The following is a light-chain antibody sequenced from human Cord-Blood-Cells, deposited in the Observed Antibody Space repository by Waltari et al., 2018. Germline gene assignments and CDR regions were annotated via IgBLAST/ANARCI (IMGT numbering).Light chain of an antibody. V-gene: IGKV3-11*01. CDR1: PSFSSY. CDR2: GAS. J-gene: IGKJ1*01. Sequence: EIVLTQSPATLSLSPGERATLSCRASPSFSSYLAWYQQEPGQSPRLLIYGASNRATGIPARFSGSGLGTDFTLTISSREPEDCAVYYCQQRSNWPPWTFGQGTKVEIK. CDR3: QQRSNWPPWT.